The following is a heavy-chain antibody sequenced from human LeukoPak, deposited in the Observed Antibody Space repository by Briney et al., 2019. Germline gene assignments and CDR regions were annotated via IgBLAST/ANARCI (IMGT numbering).Heavy chain of an antibody. CDR2: INPSGGST. J-gene: IGHJ4*02. Sequence: GASVKVSCKASGYTFTSYGISWVRQAPGQGLEWMGIINPSGGSTSYAQKFQGRLTMTRDTSTSTVYMELSSLRSEDTAVYYCARDGPGYGGNPTLGYWGQGTLVTVSS. CDR1: GYTFTSYG. V-gene: IGHV1-46*03. CDR3: ARDGPGYGGNPTLGY. D-gene: IGHD4-23*01.